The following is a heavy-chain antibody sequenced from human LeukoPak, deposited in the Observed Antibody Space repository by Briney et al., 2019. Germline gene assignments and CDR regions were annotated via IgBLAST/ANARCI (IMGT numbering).Heavy chain of an antibody. V-gene: IGHV1-2*02. D-gene: IGHD2-2*01. CDR2: INPNSGDT. CDR3: STAHCSSTSCYGFDY. J-gene: IGHJ4*02. CDR1: RYTFTAYY. Sequence: ASVKVSCKASRYTFTAYYIHWVRQAPGQGLEWMGWINPNSGDTTYAQKFQGRVTVTRDTSITTAYMELSRLISDDTAVYYCSTAHCSSTSCYGFDYWGQGTLVTVSS.